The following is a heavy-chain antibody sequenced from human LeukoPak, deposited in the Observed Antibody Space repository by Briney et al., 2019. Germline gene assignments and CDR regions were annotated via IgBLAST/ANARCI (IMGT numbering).Heavy chain of an antibody. J-gene: IGHJ6*03. CDR2: INWNGGST. Sequence: RGSLRLSCAASGFTFDDYGMSWVRQAPGKGLEWVSGINWNGGSTGYADSVKGRFTISRDNAKNSLYLQMNSLRAEDTALYYCARSAVAATRPPRKNYYYYYMDVWGKGTTVTVSS. D-gene: IGHD2-15*01. CDR3: ARSAVAATRPPRKNYYYYYMDV. CDR1: GFTFDDYG. V-gene: IGHV3-20*04.